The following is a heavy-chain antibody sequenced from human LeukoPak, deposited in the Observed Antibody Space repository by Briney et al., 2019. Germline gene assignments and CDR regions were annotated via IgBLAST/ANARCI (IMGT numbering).Heavy chain of an antibody. CDR3: ARDMHTTIFGVVIRPFDY. CDR1: GYSFTAYG. Sequence: GASVKVSCKASGYSFTAYGISWVRQAPGQGLEWMGWISAYNGNTNYAQKLQGRVTMTTDTSTSTAYMEVRSLRSDDTAVYYCARDMHTTIFGVVIRPFDYWGQGTLVTVSS. CDR2: ISAYNGNT. J-gene: IGHJ4*02. V-gene: IGHV1-18*04. D-gene: IGHD3-3*01.